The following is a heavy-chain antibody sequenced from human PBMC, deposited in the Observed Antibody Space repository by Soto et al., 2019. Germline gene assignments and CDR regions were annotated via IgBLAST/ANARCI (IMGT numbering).Heavy chain of an antibody. D-gene: IGHD2-15*01. CDR3: ARGLYCSGGSCPSGNP. Sequence: SVKVSCKASGGTFSSYAISWVRQAPGQGLEWMGGIIPIFGTANCAQKFQGRVTITADESTSTAYMELSSLRSEDTAVYYCARGLYCSGGSCPSGNPWGQGTLVTVSS. V-gene: IGHV1-69*13. CDR1: GGTFSSYA. J-gene: IGHJ5*02. CDR2: IIPIFGTA.